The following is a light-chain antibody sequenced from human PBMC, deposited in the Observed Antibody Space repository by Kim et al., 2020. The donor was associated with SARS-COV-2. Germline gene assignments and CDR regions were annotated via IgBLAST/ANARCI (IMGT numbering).Light chain of an antibody. Sequence: GKTVIIPCTRSSGSISSDFVQWFQQRPGTSPTTVIYEDNVRPSGVPDRFSGFVDSSPNSASLTISGLKTEDEADYYCQSYHDNAWVFGGGTQLTVL. V-gene: IGLV6-57*01. CDR1: SGSISSDF. CDR2: EDN. J-gene: IGLJ3*02. CDR3: QSYHDNAWV.